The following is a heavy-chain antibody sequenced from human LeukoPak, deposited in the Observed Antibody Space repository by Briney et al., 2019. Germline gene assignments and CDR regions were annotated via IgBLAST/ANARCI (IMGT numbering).Heavy chain of an antibody. D-gene: IGHD1-26*01. J-gene: IGHJ4*02. Sequence: ASVKVSCKASGYTFTDYYMHWVRQAPGQGLEWMGWINPPSGGTNYAQKFQGRVTMTRDTSISTAYMELSSLTSDDTAVYFCVRAGGTAHFDYWGQGTLVTVSS. CDR2: INPPSGGT. CDR1: GYTFTDYY. V-gene: IGHV1-2*02. CDR3: VRAGGTAHFDY.